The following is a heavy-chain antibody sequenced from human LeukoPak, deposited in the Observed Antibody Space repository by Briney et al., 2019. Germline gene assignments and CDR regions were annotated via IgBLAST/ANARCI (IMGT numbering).Heavy chain of an antibody. CDR2: IYYSGST. CDR1: GGSISSYY. V-gene: IGHV4-59*08. CDR3: ARHRVAAAGAWGPFDN. D-gene: IGHD6-13*01. J-gene: IGHJ4*02. Sequence: SETLSLTCTVSGGSISSYYWSWIRQPPGKGLEWIGYIYYSGSTNYNPSLKSRVTISVDTSKNQFSLKLSSVTAADTAVYYCARHRVAAAGAWGPFDNWGQGTLVTVSS.